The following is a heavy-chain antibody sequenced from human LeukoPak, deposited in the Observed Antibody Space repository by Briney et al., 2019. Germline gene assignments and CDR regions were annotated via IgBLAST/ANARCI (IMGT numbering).Heavy chain of an antibody. CDR2: INSDGSST. CDR1: GFTVSSNY. CDR3: ARDWEMDTAMDY. Sequence: GGSLRLSCAASGFTVSSNYMSWVRQAPGKGLVWVSRINSDGSSTSYADSVKGRFTISRDNAKNTLYLQMNSLRAEDTAVYYCARDWEMDTAMDYWGQGTLVTVSS. V-gene: IGHV3-74*01. J-gene: IGHJ4*02. D-gene: IGHD5-18*01.